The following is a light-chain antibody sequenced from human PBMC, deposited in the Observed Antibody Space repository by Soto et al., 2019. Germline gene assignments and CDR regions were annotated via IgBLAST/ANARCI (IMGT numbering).Light chain of an antibody. CDR1: QDISGR. CDR3: QQADSFPLT. Sequence: GARVIITCRASQDISGRLAWYQQKPGEAPKLLIYAASRLQRGVPSRFSGSDSGTDFTLTVSDLQPEDFATYYCQQADSFPLTFGGGTKVEIK. V-gene: IGKV1D-12*01. J-gene: IGKJ4*01. CDR2: AAS.